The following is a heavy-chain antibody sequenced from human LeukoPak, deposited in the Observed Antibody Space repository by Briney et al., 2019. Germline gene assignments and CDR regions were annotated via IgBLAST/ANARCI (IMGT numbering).Heavy chain of an antibody. V-gene: IGHV1-2*02. J-gene: IGHJ4*02. Sequence: ASVKVSCKASGYTFTGYYMHWVRQAPARGLELMGWINPNSGGTNYAQKFQGRVTMTRDTSISTAYMELSRLRSDDTAVYYCARAYYDSSGYYSEGDYWGQGTLVTVSS. CDR2: INPNSGGT. D-gene: IGHD3-22*01. CDR1: GYTFTGYY. CDR3: ARAYYDSSGYYSEGDY.